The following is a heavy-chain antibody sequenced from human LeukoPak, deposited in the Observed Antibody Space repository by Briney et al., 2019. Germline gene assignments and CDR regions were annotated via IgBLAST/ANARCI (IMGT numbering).Heavy chain of an antibody. CDR1: EFSVGSNY. D-gene: IGHD2-15*01. CDR2: TKQDGSEK. J-gene: IGHJ4*02. V-gene: IGHV3-7*01. CDR3: ARARLGFTRGIGTNYFDY. Sequence: GGSLGLSCAASEFSVGSNYMTWVRQAPGKGLEWVANTKQDGSEKYYVDSVKGRFTISRDNAKNLLYLQMNSLRAEDTAVYFCARARLGFTRGIGTNYFDYWGQGTLVTVSS.